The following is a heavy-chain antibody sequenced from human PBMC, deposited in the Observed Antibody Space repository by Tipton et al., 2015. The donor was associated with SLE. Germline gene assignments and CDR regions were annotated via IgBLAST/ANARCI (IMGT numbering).Heavy chain of an antibody. CDR1: GFSFSTYG. CDR3: ARDQGGSYCEFDS. CDR2: IRNGGGKSDGKT. Sequence: GSLRLSCTASGFSFSTYGMAWVRQPPGKGLEWVSTIRNGGGKSDGKTYYAESVRGRFSISRDNAKNSLYLQINSLRVEDTAVYYCARDQGGSYCEFDSWGQGTLVTVSS. D-gene: IGHD1-26*01. V-gene: IGHV3-21*06. J-gene: IGHJ4*02.